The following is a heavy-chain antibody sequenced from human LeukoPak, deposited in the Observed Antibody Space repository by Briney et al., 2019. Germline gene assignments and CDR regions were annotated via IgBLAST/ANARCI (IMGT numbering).Heavy chain of an antibody. CDR1: GYTFTSYA. V-gene: IGHV1-3*01. D-gene: IGHD3-22*01. CDR3: ARDYYDSSGYYVHDY. J-gene: IGHJ4*02. Sequence: GASVKVSCKASGYTFTSYAMHWVRQAPGQRLEWMGWINAGNGNTKYSQKFQGRVTITRDTSASTAYMELSSLRSEDTAVYYCARDYYDSSGYYVHDYWGQGTLVTVSS. CDR2: INAGNGNT.